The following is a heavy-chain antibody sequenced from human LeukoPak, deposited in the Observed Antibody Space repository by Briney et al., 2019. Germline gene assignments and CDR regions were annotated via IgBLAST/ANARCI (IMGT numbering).Heavy chain of an antibody. J-gene: IGHJ4*02. Sequence: GGSLRLSCAASGFTFSSYGMHWVRQAPGKGLEWVAVISYDGSNKYYADSVKGRFTISRDNSKNTLYLQMNSLRAEDTAVYYCAKDSRLGYDILTGFRADYFDYWGQGTLVTVSS. V-gene: IGHV3-30*18. D-gene: IGHD3-9*01. CDR1: GFTFSSYG. CDR3: AKDSRLGYDILTGFRADYFDY. CDR2: ISYDGSNK.